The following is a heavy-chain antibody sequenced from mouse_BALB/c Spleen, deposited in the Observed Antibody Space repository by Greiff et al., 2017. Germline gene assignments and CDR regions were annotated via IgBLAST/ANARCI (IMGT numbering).Heavy chain of an antibody. J-gene: IGHJ4*01. CDR2: IYPGDGDT. CDR3: ERGGIDSSMDY. V-gene: IGHV1-82*01. CDR1: GYAFSSSW. Sequence: QVQLQQSGPELVKPGASVKISCKASGYAFSSSWMNWVKQRPGQGLEWIGRIYPGDGDTNYNGKFKGKATLTADKSSSTAYMQLSSLTSVDSAVYFCERGGIDSSMDYWGQGTSVTVSS.